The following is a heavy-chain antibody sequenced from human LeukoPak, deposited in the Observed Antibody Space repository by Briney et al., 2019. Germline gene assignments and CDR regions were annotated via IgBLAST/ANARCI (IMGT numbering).Heavy chain of an antibody. V-gene: IGHV3-48*02. CDR2: ISSSSSAI. CDR3: ARDRYCGGDCSDAFDI. Sequence: PGGTLRLSCAVSGFTFSNYNMNWVRHVPGQGQGWVSYISSSSSAIYYTHSVRGRFTISRANAKASLYLQMNSLRDEDAAVYYCARDRYCGGDCSDAFDIWGRGTTVTVSS. CDR1: GFTFSNYN. D-gene: IGHD2-21*02. J-gene: IGHJ3*02.